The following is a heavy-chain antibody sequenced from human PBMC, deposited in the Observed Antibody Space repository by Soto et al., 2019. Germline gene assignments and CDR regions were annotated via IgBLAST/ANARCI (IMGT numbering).Heavy chain of an antibody. V-gene: IGHV1-69*13. Sequence: SVKFSCTSSGVTFSSYAISWVRQAPGQGLEWMGGIIPIFGTANYAQKFQGRVTITADESTSTAYMELSSLRSEDTAVYYCASISKYYYDSSPGNDYWGQGKLVTGTS. CDR1: GVTFSSYA. J-gene: IGHJ4*02. CDR2: IIPIFGTA. D-gene: IGHD3-22*01. CDR3: ASISKYYYDSSPGNDY.